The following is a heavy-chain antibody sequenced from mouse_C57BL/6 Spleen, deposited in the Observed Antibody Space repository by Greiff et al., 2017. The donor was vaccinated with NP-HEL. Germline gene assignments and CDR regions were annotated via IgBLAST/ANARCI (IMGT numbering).Heavy chain of an antibody. CDR3: ARLDYGGYYFDY. V-gene: IGHV1-18*01. J-gene: IGHJ2*01. CDR1: GYTFTDYN. CDR2: INPNNGGT. D-gene: IGHD2-4*01. Sequence: EVQLQQSGPELVKPGASVKIPCKASGYTFTDYNMDWVKQSHGKSLEWIGDINPNNGGTIYNQKFKGKATLTVDKSSSTAYMELRSLTSEDTAVYYCARLDYGGYYFDYWGQGTTLTVSS.